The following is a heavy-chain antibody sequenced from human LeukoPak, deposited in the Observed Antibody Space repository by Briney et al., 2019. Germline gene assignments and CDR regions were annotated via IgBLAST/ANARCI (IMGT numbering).Heavy chain of an antibody. J-gene: IGHJ4*02. Sequence: GGSLRLSCAASGFTFSTYAMTWVRQAPGKGLEWVSYISGMNTIYYADSVKGRFTISRDNAKNSLYLQMNSLRDEDTAVYYCASASYHTFDHWGQGTLVTVSS. D-gene: IGHD1-26*01. CDR2: ISGMNTI. CDR1: GFTFSTYA. CDR3: ASASYHTFDH. V-gene: IGHV3-48*02.